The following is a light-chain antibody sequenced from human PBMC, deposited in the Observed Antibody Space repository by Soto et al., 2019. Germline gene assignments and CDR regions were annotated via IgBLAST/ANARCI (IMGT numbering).Light chain of an antibody. CDR2: KAS. V-gene: IGKV1-5*03. J-gene: IGKJ1*01. CDR3: QQYHIYSVT. Sequence: DIQMTQSPSTLSASVGDRVTITCRASQTIDSWLAWYQQRPGKPPNLLIYKASTLASGVPSRFSGSGSGTEFTLTINXLQPDDFATYYCQQYHIYSVTFGQGTKV. CDR1: QTIDSW.